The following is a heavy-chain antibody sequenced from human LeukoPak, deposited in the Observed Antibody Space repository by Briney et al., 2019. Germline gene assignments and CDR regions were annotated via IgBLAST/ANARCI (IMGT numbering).Heavy chain of an antibody. D-gene: IGHD4-17*01. CDR1: GYTFTSYD. V-gene: IGHV1-8*03. CDR3: ARTAVGHYYYYMDV. Sequence: GASVKVSCKASGYTFTSYDINWVRQATGQGLEWMGWMNPNSGNTGCAQKFQGRVTITRNTSISTAYMELSSLRSEDTAVYYCARTAVGHYYYYMDVWGKGTTVTVPS. CDR2: MNPNSGNT. J-gene: IGHJ6*03.